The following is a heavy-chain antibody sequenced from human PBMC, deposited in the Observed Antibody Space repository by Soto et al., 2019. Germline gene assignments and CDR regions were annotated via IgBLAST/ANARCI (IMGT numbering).Heavy chain of an antibody. Sequence: SVKVPCKASGGTFSSYAISWVRQAPGQGLEWMGGIIPIFGTANYAQKFQGRVTITADESTSTAYMELSSLRSEDTAVYYCATSLMIQLWPKLYYYGMDVWGQGTTVTVSS. CDR1: GGTFSSYA. V-gene: IGHV1-69*13. D-gene: IGHD5-18*01. CDR2: IIPIFGTA. CDR3: ATSLMIQLWPKLYYYGMDV. J-gene: IGHJ6*02.